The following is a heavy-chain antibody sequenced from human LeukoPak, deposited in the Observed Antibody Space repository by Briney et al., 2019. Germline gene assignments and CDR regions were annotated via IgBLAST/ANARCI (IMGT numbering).Heavy chain of an antibody. J-gene: IGHJ4*02. CDR3: AKDRTANPRDGYNSG. CDR1: GFTFSSYA. Sequence: GGSLRLSCAPSGFTFSSYAMSWVRQAPGKGLEWVSAVSGSGGSTYYADSVKGRFTISRDNSKNTLYLQMNSLRAEDTAVYYCAKDRTANPRDGYNSGWGQGTLVTVSS. CDR2: VSGSGGST. V-gene: IGHV3-23*01. D-gene: IGHD5-24*01.